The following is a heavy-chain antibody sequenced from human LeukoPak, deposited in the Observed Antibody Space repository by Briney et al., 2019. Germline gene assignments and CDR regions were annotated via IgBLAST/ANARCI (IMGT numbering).Heavy chain of an antibody. CDR1: GFTFSRSW. Sequence: PGGSLRLSCAASGFTFSRSWMHWVRQAPGKGLVWVSGINWNGGSTGYADSVKGRFTISRDNAKNSLYLQMNSLRAEDTALYYCARDIVLIAVAVRGSFDIWGQGTMVTVSS. CDR2: INWNGGST. J-gene: IGHJ3*02. V-gene: IGHV3-20*04. D-gene: IGHD6-19*01. CDR3: ARDIVLIAVAVRGSFDI.